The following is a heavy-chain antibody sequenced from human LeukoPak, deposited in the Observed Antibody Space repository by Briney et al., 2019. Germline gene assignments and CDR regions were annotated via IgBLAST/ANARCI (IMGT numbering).Heavy chain of an antibody. CDR2: NSRSGGST. V-gene: IGHV3-23*01. D-gene: IGHD4-17*01. CDR3: AKDAVTKGTSSPYFDY. Sequence: GSLRLSCAASGFTFRRYAMSWVRQAPGKGVDWVAANSRSGGSTCYADSVKGRFTISRDNSKHTLHLQMNSLRAEHTAVYYCAKDAVTKGTSSPYFDYWGQGTLVTVSS. J-gene: IGHJ4*02. CDR1: GFTFRRYA.